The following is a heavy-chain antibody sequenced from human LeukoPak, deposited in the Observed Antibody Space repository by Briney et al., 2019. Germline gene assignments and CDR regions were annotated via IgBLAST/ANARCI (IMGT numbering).Heavy chain of an antibody. Sequence: SETLSLTCTVSGGSISSGGYYWSWIRQHPGKGLEWIGYIYYSGSTYYNPSLKSRVTISVDTSKNQFSLKLSSVTAADTVVYYCAREDRYYFDYWGQGTLVTVSS. J-gene: IGHJ4*02. V-gene: IGHV4-31*03. CDR3: AREDRYYFDY. CDR1: GGSISSGGYY. D-gene: IGHD1-14*01. CDR2: IYYSGST.